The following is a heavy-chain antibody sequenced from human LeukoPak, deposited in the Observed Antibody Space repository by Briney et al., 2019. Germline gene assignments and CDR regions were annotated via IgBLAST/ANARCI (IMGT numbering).Heavy chain of an antibody. CDR3: ARRLVVLQGFDY. D-gene: IGHD3-16*02. Sequence: SETLSLTCAVSGYSISSGYYWGWIRQPPGKGLEWIGSIYHSGSTYYNPSLKSRVTLSVDTSKNQFSQKLSSVTAADTAVYYCARRLVVLQGFDYWGQGTLVTVSS. J-gene: IGHJ4*02. V-gene: IGHV4-38-2*01. CDR2: IYHSGST. CDR1: GYSISSGYY.